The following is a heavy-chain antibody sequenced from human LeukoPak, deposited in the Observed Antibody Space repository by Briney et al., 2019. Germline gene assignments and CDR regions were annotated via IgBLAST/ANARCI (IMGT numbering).Heavy chain of an antibody. CDR1: GYTFTSYY. Sequence: GASVKVSCKASGYTFTSYYMHWVRQAPGQGLEWMGVIEPSGGTTNYAQKFQGRVTMTRDTSTNTVYMELSSLRSEDTAVYYCAREKEGGSFDYWGQGTLVTVSS. D-gene: IGHD3-16*01. V-gene: IGHV1-46*01. J-gene: IGHJ4*02. CDR2: IEPSGGTT. CDR3: AREKEGGSFDY.